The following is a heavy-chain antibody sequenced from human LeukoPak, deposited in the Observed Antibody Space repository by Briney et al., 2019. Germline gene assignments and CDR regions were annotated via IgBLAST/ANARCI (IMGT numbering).Heavy chain of an antibody. CDR3: AKDLGLWSGYYTFDY. D-gene: IGHD3-3*01. J-gene: IGHJ4*02. CDR1: GFTFSIYA. CDR2: ISSSGGGT. V-gene: IGHV3-23*01. Sequence: GGSLRLSCSASGFTFSIYAMTWVRQAPGKGLEWVSAISSSGGGTYYADSVKGRFTISRDNSDNILYLQMNSLRAEDTAIYYCAKDLGLWSGYYTFDYWGQGTLVTVSS.